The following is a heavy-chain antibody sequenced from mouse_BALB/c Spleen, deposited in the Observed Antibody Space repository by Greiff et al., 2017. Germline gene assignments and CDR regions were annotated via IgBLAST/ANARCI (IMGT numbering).Heavy chain of an antibody. V-gene: IGHV1S137*01. Sequence: QVQLQQSGAELVRPGVSVKISCKGSGYTFTDYAMHWVKQSHAKSLEWIGVISTYYGDASYNQKFKGKATMTVDKSSSTAYMELARLTSEDSAIYYCARGLNCNYEGGAMDYWGQGTSVTVSA. D-gene: IGHD2-1*01. J-gene: IGHJ4*01. CDR3: ARGLNCNYEGGAMDY. CDR2: ISTYYGDA. CDR1: GYTFTDYA.